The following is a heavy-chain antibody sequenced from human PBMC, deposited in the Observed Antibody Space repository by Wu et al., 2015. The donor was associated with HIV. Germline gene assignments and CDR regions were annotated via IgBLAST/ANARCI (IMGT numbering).Heavy chain of an antibody. D-gene: IGHD3-10*01. J-gene: IGHJ3*02. CDR2: TNLNTGGT. CDR1: GYTFTDYY. V-gene: IGHV1-2*02. CDR3: ARDELFRVDDAFDM. Sequence: QVQLLQSGAEVKKPGASVIISCKASGYTFTDYYIYWVRQAPGQGLEWMGWTNLNTGGTNYAPKFQGRVTMTRDTSISTAYIELSRLTSDDTALYYCARDELFRVDDAFDMWGQGTLVAVSS.